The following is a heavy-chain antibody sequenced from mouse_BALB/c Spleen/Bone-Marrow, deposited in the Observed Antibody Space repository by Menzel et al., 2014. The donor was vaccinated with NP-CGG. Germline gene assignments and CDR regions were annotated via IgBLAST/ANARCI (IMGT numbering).Heavy chain of an antibody. CDR1: GYTFTSYW. J-gene: IGHJ1*01. CDR3: ARSRDGYFDV. Sequence: DLVKPGASVKLSCKASGYTFTSYWINWIKQRPGQGLEWIGRIAPGSGSTYYNEMFKGKATLTVDTSSSTAYIQLSSLSSEDSAVYFCARSRDGYFDVQGAGTTVTVSS. CDR2: IAPGSGST. V-gene: IGHV1S41*01.